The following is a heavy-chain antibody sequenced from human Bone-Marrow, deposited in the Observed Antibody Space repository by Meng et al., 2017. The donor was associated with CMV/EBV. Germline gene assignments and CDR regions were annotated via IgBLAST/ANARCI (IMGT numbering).Heavy chain of an antibody. Sequence: GESLKISCAASGFTFSSYEMNWVRQAPGKGLEWVSYISSSGSTIYYADSVKGRFTISRDNAKNSLYLQMNSLRAEDTAVYYCARDRPSWNDPTPYYYYGMDVWGQGHTVNVAS. V-gene: IGHV3-48*03. CDR2: ISSSGSTI. CDR1: GFTFSSYE. D-gene: IGHD1-1*01. J-gene: IGHJ6*02. CDR3: ARDRPSWNDPTPYYYYGMDV.